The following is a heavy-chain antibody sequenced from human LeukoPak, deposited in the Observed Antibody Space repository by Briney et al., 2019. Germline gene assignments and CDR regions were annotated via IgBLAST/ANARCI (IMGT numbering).Heavy chain of an antibody. CDR3: ARGIAVAGYFDY. CDR2: ISYDGSNK. J-gene: IGHJ4*02. V-gene: IGHV3-30-3*01. D-gene: IGHD6-19*01. Sequence: PGRSLRLSCAASGFTFSSYAMHWVRQAPGKGLEWVAVISYDGSNKYYADSVKGRFTISRDNSKNTLYLQMNSLRAEDTAVYYCARGIAVAGYFDYWGQGTLVTVSS. CDR1: GFTFSSYA.